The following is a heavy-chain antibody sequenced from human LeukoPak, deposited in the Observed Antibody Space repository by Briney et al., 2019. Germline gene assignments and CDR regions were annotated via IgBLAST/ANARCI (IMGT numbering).Heavy chain of an antibody. CDR1: GFTFSDSF. D-gene: IGHD3-22*01. CDR3: ARGDSSGVPDY. J-gene: IGHJ4*02. V-gene: IGHV3-11*01. CDR2: ISHSGSNL. Sequence: GGSLRLSCAASGFTFSDSFMNWIRQAPGKGLEWLSYISHSGSNLDYAESVRGRFTISRDNANHSLYLQINSLRTEDTAVYYCARGDSSGVPDYWGQGTLVTVSS.